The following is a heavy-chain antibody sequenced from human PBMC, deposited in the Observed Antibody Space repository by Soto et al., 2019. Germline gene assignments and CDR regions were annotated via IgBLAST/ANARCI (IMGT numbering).Heavy chain of an antibody. Sequence: SETLSLTCTVSGGSISSYYWSWIRQPPGKGLEWIGYIYYSGSINYNPSHKSRVTVSVDTSKNQFSLKLSSVTAADTAVYYCARRYSGYDLYYFDYWGQGTLVTVSS. D-gene: IGHD5-12*01. CDR3: ARRYSGYDLYYFDY. CDR2: IYYSGSI. J-gene: IGHJ4*02. V-gene: IGHV4-59*01. CDR1: GGSISSYY.